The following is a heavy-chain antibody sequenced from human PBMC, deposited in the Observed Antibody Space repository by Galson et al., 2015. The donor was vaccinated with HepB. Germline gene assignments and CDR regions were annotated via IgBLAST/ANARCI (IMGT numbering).Heavy chain of an antibody. CDR3: ARYQTRDSSGYLPNAFDI. Sequence: QSGAEVKKPGESLRISCKGSGSSLTSYWISWVRQMPGKGLEWMGRIDPSDSYTNYSPSFQGHVTISADKSISTAYLQWSSLKASDTAMYYCARYQTRDSSGYLPNAFDIWGQGTMVTVSS. CDR2: IDPSDSYT. CDR1: GSSLTSYW. V-gene: IGHV5-10-1*01. D-gene: IGHD3-22*01. J-gene: IGHJ3*02.